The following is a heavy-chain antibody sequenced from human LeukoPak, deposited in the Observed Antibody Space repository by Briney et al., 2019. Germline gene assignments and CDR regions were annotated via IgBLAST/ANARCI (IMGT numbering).Heavy chain of an antibody. J-gene: IGHJ4*02. V-gene: IGHV1-69*13. CDR2: IIPIFGTA. D-gene: IGHD3-3*01. CDR3: ARDPRSYYDFWSGYDY. Sequence: SVTVSCKASGGTFSSYAISWVRQAPGQGLEWMGGIIPIFGTANYAQKFQGRVTITADESTSTAYMELSSLRSEDTAVYYCARDPRSYYDFWSGYDYWGQGTLVTVSS. CDR1: GGTFSSYA.